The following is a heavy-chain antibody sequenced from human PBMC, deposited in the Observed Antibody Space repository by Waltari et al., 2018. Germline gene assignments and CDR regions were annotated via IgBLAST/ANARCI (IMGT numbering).Heavy chain of an antibody. D-gene: IGHD4-4*01. J-gene: IGHJ4*02. Sequence: QVQLQQWGAGLLKPSETLSLTCAVYGGSFTGYYWSFIRQPPGKGLEWIGEVNHNGDTNYNPSLKSRVTISVDSSKNQFSLRVSSVTAADMAVYYCARTPYSRLFDLWGQGTLVTVSS. CDR1: GGSFTGYY. V-gene: IGHV4-34*01. CDR2: VNHNGDT. CDR3: ARTPYSRLFDL.